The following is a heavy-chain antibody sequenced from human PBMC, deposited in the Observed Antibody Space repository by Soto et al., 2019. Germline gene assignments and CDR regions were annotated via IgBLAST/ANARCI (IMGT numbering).Heavy chain of an antibody. D-gene: IGHD1-26*01. V-gene: IGHV3-23*01. CDR2: VTYSGANT. CDR3: ATPSLSTGGYSSFDS. J-gene: IGHJ4*02. Sequence: EVQLLESGGGLVQPGGSLRLSCAASGFTFRSYAMSWVRQAPGKGLEWVSLVTYSGANTYYAGSVTGRFTISRDNSRNTLYLQMSSLRVEDTAVYYCATPSLSTGGYSSFDSWGRGTLVTVSS. CDR1: GFTFRSYA.